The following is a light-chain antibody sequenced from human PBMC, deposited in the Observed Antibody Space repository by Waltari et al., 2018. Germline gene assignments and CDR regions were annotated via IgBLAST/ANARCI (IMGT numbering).Light chain of an antibody. CDR2: GAS. J-gene: IGKJ2*01. Sequence: EIVLTQSPGTLSLSPGERATLSCRASQSVSSSYLAWYQQKPGQAPRLLIYGASSRATGIPDRCSGSGSGTDFTLTSSRLEPEDFAVYYCQQYGSSPFGQGTKLEIK. CDR3: QQYGSSP. CDR1: QSVSSSY. V-gene: IGKV3-20*01.